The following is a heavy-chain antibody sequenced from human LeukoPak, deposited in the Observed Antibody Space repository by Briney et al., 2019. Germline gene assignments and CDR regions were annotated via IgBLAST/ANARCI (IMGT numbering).Heavy chain of an antibody. D-gene: IGHD1-26*01. CDR2: IVVGSGNT. CDR3: AAVLSGSSISAYFDY. Sequence: GTSVKVSCKASGFTFTSSAMQWVRQASGQRLEWIGWIVVGSGNTNYAQKFQERVTITRDMSTSTAYMELSSLRSEDTAVYYCAAVLSGSSISAYFDYWGQGTLVTVSS. J-gene: IGHJ4*02. CDR1: GFTFTSSA. V-gene: IGHV1-58*02.